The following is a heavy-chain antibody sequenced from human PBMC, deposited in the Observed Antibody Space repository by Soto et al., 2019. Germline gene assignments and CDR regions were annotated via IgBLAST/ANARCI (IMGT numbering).Heavy chain of an antibody. CDR2: IYHSGST. D-gene: IGHD2-2*01. CDR1: GGSINSSNW. V-gene: IGHV4-4*02. CDR3: VRGGDVVVPTALDY. Sequence: QVQLQESGPGLVKPSGTLSLTCAVSGGSINSSNWWSWVRQPPGKGLEWIGEIYHSGSTNYNPSLKSRVTISVDKSKNQFSLNLSSMTAADTAVYYCVRGGDVVVPTALDYWGQGTLVTVSS. J-gene: IGHJ4*02.